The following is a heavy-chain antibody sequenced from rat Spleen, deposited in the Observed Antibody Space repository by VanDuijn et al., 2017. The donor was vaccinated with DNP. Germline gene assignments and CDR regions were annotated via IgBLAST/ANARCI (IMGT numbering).Heavy chain of an antibody. CDR2: IQSGGST. CDR3: ARFGY. CDR1: GFSLTSYH. V-gene: IGHV2-27*01. D-gene: IGHD4-6*01. Sequence: QVQLKESGPGLVQPSQTLFLTCPVSGFSLTSYHVHWVRQPPGKGLEWMGRIQSGGSTDYNSALKSRLSISRDTSKSQVFLKMNSVQTEDTAMYFCARFGYWGQGVMVTVSS. J-gene: IGHJ2*01.